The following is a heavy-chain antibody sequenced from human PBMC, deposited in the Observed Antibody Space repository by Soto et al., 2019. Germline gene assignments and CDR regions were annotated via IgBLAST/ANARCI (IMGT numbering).Heavy chain of an antibody. D-gene: IGHD1-7*01. CDR1: GYTLTELS. V-gene: IGHV1-24*01. CDR3: ASKDPDELLDAFDI. CDR2: FDPEDGET. J-gene: IGHJ3*02. Sequence: EASVKVSCKVSGYTLTELSMHWVRQAPGKGLEWMGGFDPEDGETIYAQKFQGRVTMTEDTSTDTAYMELSSLRSEDTAVYYCASKDPDELLDAFDIWGQGTMVTVSS.